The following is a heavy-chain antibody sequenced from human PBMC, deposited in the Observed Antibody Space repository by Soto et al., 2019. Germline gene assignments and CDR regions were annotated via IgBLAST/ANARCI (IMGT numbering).Heavy chain of an antibody. CDR2: IYSGGST. CDR1: GFTVSSNY. D-gene: IGHD6-13*01. Sequence: GGSLRLSCAASGFTVSSNYMSWVRQAPGKGLEWVSVIYSGGSTYYADSVKGRFTISRDNAKNSLYLQMNSLRAEDTAVYYCARVFAFSSSWYDNWFDPWGQGTLVTVSS. J-gene: IGHJ5*02. CDR3: ARVFAFSSSWYDNWFDP. V-gene: IGHV3-66*01.